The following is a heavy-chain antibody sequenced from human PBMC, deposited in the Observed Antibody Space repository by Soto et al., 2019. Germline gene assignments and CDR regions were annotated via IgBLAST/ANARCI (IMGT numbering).Heavy chain of an antibody. CDR3: ARDSAGNMITFGGVGVPPSNWFDP. CDR1: GYTFTSYG. Sequence: ASVKVSCKASGYTFTSYGISWVRQAPGQGLEWMGWISACNGNTNYAQKLQGRVTMTTDTSTSTAYMELRSLRSDDTAVYYCARDSAGNMITFGGVGVPPSNWFDPWGQVTLVTAPQ. V-gene: IGHV1-18*04. CDR2: ISACNGNT. D-gene: IGHD3-16*01. J-gene: IGHJ5*02.